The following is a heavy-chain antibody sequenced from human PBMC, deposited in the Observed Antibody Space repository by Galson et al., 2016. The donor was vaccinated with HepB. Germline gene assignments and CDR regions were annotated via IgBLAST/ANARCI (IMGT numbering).Heavy chain of an antibody. CDR3: ARRRDGMDV. CDR2: MYPDDSDT. CDR1: GYTFTDYW. V-gene: IGHV5-51*01. Sequence: QSGAEVKKPGESLKISCQGSGYTFTDYWIGWVRQMPGKGLEWMGIMYPDDSDTRYSPSFQGQVTFSADKSISTAYLQWSSQKASDTAMYYCARRRDGMDVWGQGTTVIVSS. J-gene: IGHJ6*01.